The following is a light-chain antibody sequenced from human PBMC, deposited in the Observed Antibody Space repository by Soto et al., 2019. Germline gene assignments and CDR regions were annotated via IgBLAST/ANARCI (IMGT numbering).Light chain of an antibody. J-gene: IGKJ4*01. Sequence: ESVLTQSPGTLSLSPGERATLSCRASQSVSSSYLAWNQQKPGQAPRLLIYGASGRATGIPDRFSGSGSGTDFTLTISRLEPEDFAVYYCQQYGSSLGLTFGGGTKVEIK. V-gene: IGKV3-20*01. CDR3: QQYGSSLGLT. CDR1: QSVSSSY. CDR2: GAS.